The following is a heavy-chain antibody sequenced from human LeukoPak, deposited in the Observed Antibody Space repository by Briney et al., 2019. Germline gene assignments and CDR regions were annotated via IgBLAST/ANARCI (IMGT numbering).Heavy chain of an antibody. CDR1: GYTFTSYA. D-gene: IGHD3-3*01. CDR3: ARDNYDFWSGYSNWFDP. CDR2: INAGNGNT. Sequence: GASVKVSCKASGYTFTSYAMHWVRQAPGQRLEWTGWINAGNGNTKYSQKFQGRVTITRDTSASTAYMELSSLKSEDTAVYYCARDNYDFWSGYSNWFDPWGQGTLVAVSS. V-gene: IGHV1-3*01. J-gene: IGHJ5*02.